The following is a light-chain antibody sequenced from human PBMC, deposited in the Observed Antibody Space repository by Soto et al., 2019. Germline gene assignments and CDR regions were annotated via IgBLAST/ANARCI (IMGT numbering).Light chain of an antibody. V-gene: IGKV1-39*01. CDR1: QSISTF. CDR3: QQCFSTPLLT. Sequence: DIQMTQSPSSLSASVGDRVTITCRASQSISTFLNWYQQKPGKAPKLLIYGASNLESGVPSTFSGSGSGTDFTLTISSPQPKDFATYYCQQCFSTPLLTFGGGTKVEIK. CDR2: GAS. J-gene: IGKJ4*01.